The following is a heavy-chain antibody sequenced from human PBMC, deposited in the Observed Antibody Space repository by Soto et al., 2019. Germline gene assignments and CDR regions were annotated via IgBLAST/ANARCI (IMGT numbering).Heavy chain of an antibody. CDR1: GGTFSSYA. Sequence: QVQLVQSGAEVKKPGSSVKVSCKASGGTFSSYAISWVRQAPGQGLEWMGGIIPIFGTANYAQKFQGRVTITEDESTSKAYMELSSLRSEDTAVYYCATKVSTVTTSGLGYWGQGTLVTVSS. D-gene: IGHD4-17*01. CDR2: IIPIFGTA. J-gene: IGHJ4*02. CDR3: ATKVSTVTTSGLGY. V-gene: IGHV1-69*01.